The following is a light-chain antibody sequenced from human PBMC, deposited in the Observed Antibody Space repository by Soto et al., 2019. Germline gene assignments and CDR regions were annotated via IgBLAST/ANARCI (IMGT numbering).Light chain of an antibody. CDR3: GGWDDSLSGPV. J-gene: IGLJ2*01. CDR1: SSNIGGNS. V-gene: IGLV1-51*01. Sequence: QSVMTQPPSVSAAPGQKVTISCSGSSSNIGGNSVSWYQQLPGTAPKLLIYDDNKRPSGIPDRFSGSKSGTSASLAISGLRSEDEADYYCGGWDDSLSGPVFGGGTQLTVL. CDR2: DDN.